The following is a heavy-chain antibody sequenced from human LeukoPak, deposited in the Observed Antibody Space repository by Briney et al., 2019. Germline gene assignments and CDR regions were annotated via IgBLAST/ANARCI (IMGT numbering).Heavy chain of an antibody. J-gene: IGHJ2*01. Sequence: SETLSLTCTVSGGSISSSSYYWGWIRQPPGKGLEWIGSIYYSGSTYYNPSLKSRVTISVDTSKNQFSLKLSSVTAADTAVYYCARYSSSHYWYFDLWGRGTLVTVSS. V-gene: IGHV4-39*07. CDR1: GGSISSSSYY. D-gene: IGHD6-6*01. CDR2: IYYSGST. CDR3: ARYSSSHYWYFDL.